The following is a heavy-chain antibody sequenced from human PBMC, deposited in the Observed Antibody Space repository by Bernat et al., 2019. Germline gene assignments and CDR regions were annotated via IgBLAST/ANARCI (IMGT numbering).Heavy chain of an antibody. CDR2: ISGSGGST. D-gene: IGHD3-16*02. Sequence: EENLVQPGGSLRLSCAASGFTFSSYAMSWVRQAPGKGLEWVSAISGSGGSTYYADSVKGRFTISRDNSKNTLYLQMNSLRAEDTAVYYCAKNSYYDYVWGSYRPHDAFDIWGQGTM. J-gene: IGHJ3*02. CDR1: GFTFSSYA. CDR3: AKNSYYDYVWGSYRPHDAFDI. V-gene: IGHV3-23*01.